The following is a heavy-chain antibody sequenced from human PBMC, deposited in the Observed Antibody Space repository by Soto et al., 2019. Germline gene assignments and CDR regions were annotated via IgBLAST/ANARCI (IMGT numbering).Heavy chain of an antibody. CDR3: VKDNNWADPG. D-gene: IGHD3-16*01. V-gene: IGHV3-23*01. CDR2: ISGNSDTT. J-gene: IGHJ4*02. Sequence: VQLQESGPGLVKPSETLSLTCTVSGGSVNSDYYYWTWIRQPPGKGLEWVSIISGNSDTTYYADSVKGRFTVSRDNSKNTLYLQMNSLRVEDTAIYYCVKDNNWADPGWGQGTLVTVSS. CDR1: GGSVNSDYY.